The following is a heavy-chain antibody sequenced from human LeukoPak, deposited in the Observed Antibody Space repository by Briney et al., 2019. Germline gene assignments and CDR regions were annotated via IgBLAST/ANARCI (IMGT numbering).Heavy chain of an antibody. CDR3: ASTSIVGATRQFDY. V-gene: IGHV3-74*01. CDR1: GFTFSSYW. Sequence: PGGSLRLSCAASGFTFSSYWMHWVRQAPGKGLVWVSRINSDGSSTSYADSVKGRFTISRDNAKNTLYLQMNSLRAEDTAVYYCASTSIVGATRQFDYWGQRTLVTVSS. D-gene: IGHD1-26*01. CDR2: INSDGSST. J-gene: IGHJ4*02.